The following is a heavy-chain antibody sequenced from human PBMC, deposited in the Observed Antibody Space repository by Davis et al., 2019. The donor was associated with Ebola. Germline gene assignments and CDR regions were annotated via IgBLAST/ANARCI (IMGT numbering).Heavy chain of an antibody. V-gene: IGHV4-61*01. CDR1: GASVNSGSDF. CDR3: ARTSLAYYYDSSGYAMGVDWFDP. Sequence: SETLSLTCSVSGASVNSGSDFWSWIRQPPGKGPEWIAYVYNIGNTNYNPSLKSRVTISVNRSKNQFSLKLSSVTAADTAVYYCARTSLAYYYDSSGYAMGVDWFDPWGQGTLVTVSS. J-gene: IGHJ5*02. CDR2: VYNIGNT. D-gene: IGHD3-22*01.